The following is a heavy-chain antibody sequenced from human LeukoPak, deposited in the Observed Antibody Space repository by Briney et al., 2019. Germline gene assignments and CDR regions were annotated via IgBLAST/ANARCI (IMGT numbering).Heavy chain of an antibody. CDR1: GYSFTSDW. D-gene: IGHD3-10*01. CDR3: AKQRPYYSGAGSYQAFDI. CDR2: MYPGDSDT. J-gene: IGHJ3*02. V-gene: IGHV5-51*01. Sequence: GESLKISCKGSGYSFTSDWIGWVRQMPGKGLEWVGIMYPGDSDTRYSPSFQGQVTISADKSISTAYLQWSSLKASDTAMYYCAKQRPYYSGAGSYQAFDIWGQGTMVTVSS.